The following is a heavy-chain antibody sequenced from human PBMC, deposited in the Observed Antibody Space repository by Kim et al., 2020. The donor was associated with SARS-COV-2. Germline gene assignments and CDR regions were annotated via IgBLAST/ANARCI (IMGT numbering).Heavy chain of an antibody. CDR3: ARVGIAVAGTTPGAFDI. D-gene: IGHD6-19*01. J-gene: IGHJ3*02. CDR1: GFTFSSYA. V-gene: IGHV3-30*04. Sequence: GGSLRHSCAASGFTFSSYAMHWVRQAPGKGLEWVAVISYDGSNKYYADSVKGRFTISRDNSKNTLYLQMNSLRAEDTAVYYCARVGIAVAGTTPGAFDIWGQGTMVTVSS. CDR2: ISYDGSNK.